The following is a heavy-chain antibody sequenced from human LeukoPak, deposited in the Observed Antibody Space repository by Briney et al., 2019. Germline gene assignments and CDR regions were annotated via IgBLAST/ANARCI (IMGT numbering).Heavy chain of an antibody. V-gene: IGHV4-59*01. CDR3: ASHPYGDRFDY. CDR1: GGSISSYY. Sequence: SETLSLTCTVSGGSISSYYWSWIRQPPGKGLEWIGYICYSGSTNYNPSLKSRVTISVDTSKNQFSLKLSSVTAADTAVYYCASHPYGDRFDYWGQGTLVTVSS. D-gene: IGHD4-17*01. CDR2: ICYSGST. J-gene: IGHJ4*02.